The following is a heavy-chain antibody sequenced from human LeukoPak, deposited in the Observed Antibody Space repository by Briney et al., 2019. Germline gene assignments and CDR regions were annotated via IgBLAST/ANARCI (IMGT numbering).Heavy chain of an antibody. D-gene: IGHD6-13*01. CDR2: IYYSGST. V-gene: IGHV4-59*01. J-gene: IGHJ5*02. CDR1: GGSISSYY. Sequence: PSETLSLTCTVSGGSISSYYWSWIRQPPGKGLEWIGYIYYSGSTNYNPSLKSRVTISVDTSKNQFSLKLSSVTAADTAVYYCARVFDSSSWYNWFDPWGQGTLVTVSS. CDR3: ARVFDSSSWYNWFDP.